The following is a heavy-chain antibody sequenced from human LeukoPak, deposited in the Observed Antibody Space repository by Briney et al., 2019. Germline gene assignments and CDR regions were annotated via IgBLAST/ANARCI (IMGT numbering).Heavy chain of an antibody. J-gene: IGHJ5*02. CDR1: GFTFTNYG. CDR3: ARDLSRNLATRWFDP. Sequence: GGSLRLSCVASGFTFTNYGFHWVRQAPGRGLEWVASIWYDGSKKYYGDSVKGRFTISRDNSKNTLYLQMNSLRDEDTAVYYCARDLSRNLATRWFDPRGQGTLVTVSS. D-gene: IGHD5-24*01. V-gene: IGHV3-33*01. CDR2: IWYDGSKK.